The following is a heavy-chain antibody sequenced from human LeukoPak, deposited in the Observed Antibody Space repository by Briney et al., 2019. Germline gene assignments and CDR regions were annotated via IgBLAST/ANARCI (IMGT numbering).Heavy chain of an antibody. J-gene: IGHJ6*02. CDR3: TTSDFWSGYYFEVGQYGMDV. CDR2: IKRRNDDGTT. CDR1: GFTFSNAW. Sequence: GGSLRLSCVASGFTFSNAWMSWVRQAPGKGLEWVGCIKRRNDDGTTDYAAPVQGKFTISRDDSKDTLYLQMNSLKTEDTAGYYCTTSDFWSGYYFEVGQYGMDVWGQGTTVTVSS. V-gene: IGHV3-15*01. D-gene: IGHD3-3*01.